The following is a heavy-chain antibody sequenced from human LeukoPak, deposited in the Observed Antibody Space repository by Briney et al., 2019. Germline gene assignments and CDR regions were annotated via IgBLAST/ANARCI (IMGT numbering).Heavy chain of an antibody. CDR3: AKTAGSTLLPYDY. CDR1: GFTFSSYA. V-gene: IGHV3-23*01. J-gene: IGHJ4*02. D-gene: IGHD3-10*01. Sequence: PGGSLRLSCAASGFTFSSYAMNWVRQAPGKGLEWVSAISGSAGSTYYADSVKGRFTISRDNSKNTLYLQMNSLRAEDTAAFYCAKTAGSTLLPYDYWGREPWSPSPQ. CDR2: ISGSAGST.